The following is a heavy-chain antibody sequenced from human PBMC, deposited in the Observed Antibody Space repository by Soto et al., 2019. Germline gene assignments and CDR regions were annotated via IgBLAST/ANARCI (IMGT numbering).Heavy chain of an antibody. J-gene: IGHJ4*02. V-gene: IGHV4-59*08. Sequence: ASETLSLTCTVSGGSISSYYWSWIRQPPGKGLEWIGYIYYSGSTNYNPSLKSRVTISVDTSKNQFSLKLSSVTAADTAVYYCARLRGEGNYSDYWGQGTLVTVSS. CDR1: GGSISSYY. D-gene: IGHD3-10*01. CDR2: IYYSGST. CDR3: ARLRGEGNYSDY.